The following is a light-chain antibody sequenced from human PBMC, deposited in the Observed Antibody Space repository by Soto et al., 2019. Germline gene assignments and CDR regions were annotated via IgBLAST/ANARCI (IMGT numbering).Light chain of an antibody. Sequence: QSALTQPASVSGSPGQSITISCTGTSSDVGDYNYVSWYQHHPGKAPKLMIFDVSTRPSGVSNRFSGSKSGNTASLTISGLQAEDEADYYCSSYARSSTLVLFGGGTQLTVL. V-gene: IGLV2-14*03. CDR3: SSYARSSTLVL. CDR2: DVS. J-gene: IGLJ2*01. CDR1: SSDVGDYNY.